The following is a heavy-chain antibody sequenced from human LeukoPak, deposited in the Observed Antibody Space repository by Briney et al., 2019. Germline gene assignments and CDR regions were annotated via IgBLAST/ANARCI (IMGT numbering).Heavy chain of an antibody. Sequence: YPSETQTLTCAVYRGSFSGYYWSWIRQPPGKGLEWIGEIHHSGSTNYNPSLKSRVTISVDTSKNQFSLKLSSVTAADTAVYYCAREGDSSVYYDYWGQGTPVTVSS. CDR1: RGSFSGYY. V-gene: IGHV4-34*01. CDR3: AREGDSSVYYDY. CDR2: IHHSGST. D-gene: IGHD3-22*01. J-gene: IGHJ4*02.